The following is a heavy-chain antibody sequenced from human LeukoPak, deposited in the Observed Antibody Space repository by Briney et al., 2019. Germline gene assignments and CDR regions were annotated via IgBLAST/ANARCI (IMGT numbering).Heavy chain of an antibody. V-gene: IGHV4-34*01. CDR2: INHSGST. CDR1: GGSFSGYY. J-gene: IGHJ4*02. CDR3: ARHARKNSSGWYYFDY. D-gene: IGHD6-19*01. Sequence: SETLSLTCAVYGGSFSGYYWSWIRQPPGKGLEWIGEINHSGSTNYNPSLKSRVTISVDTSKNQFSLKLSSVTAADTAVYYCARHARKNSSGWYYFDYWGQGTLVTVSS.